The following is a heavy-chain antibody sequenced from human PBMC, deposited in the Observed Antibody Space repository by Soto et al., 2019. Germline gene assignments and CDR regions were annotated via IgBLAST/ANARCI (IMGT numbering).Heavy chain of an antibody. V-gene: IGHV4-31*03. J-gene: IGHJ5*02. CDR3: ARKITMIVVSPTYWFDP. CDR2: IYYSGST. Sequence: SETLSLTCTVSGCSISSGGYYWSWIRQHPGKGLEWIGYIYYSGSTYYNPSLKSRVTISVDTSKNQFSLKLSSVTAADTAVYYCARKITMIVVSPTYWFDPWGQGTLVTVSS. D-gene: IGHD3-22*01. CDR1: GCSISSGGYY.